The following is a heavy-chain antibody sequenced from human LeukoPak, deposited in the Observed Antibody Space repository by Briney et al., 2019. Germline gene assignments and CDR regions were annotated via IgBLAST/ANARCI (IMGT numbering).Heavy chain of an antibody. CDR1: GFTFSSYA. Sequence: GGSLRLSCPASGFTFSSYAMSWVRQAPGRGLEWVSAISGSGGSTYYADSVKGRFTISRDNSKNTLYLQMNSLRAEDTAVYYCAKESPNYDFWSGYYPYFDYWGQGTLVTVSS. J-gene: IGHJ4*02. CDR2: ISGSGGST. CDR3: AKESPNYDFWSGYYPYFDY. D-gene: IGHD3-3*01. V-gene: IGHV3-23*01.